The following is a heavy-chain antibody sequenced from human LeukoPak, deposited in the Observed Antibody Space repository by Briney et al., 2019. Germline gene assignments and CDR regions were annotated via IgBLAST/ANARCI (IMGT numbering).Heavy chain of an antibody. Sequence: PSETLSLTCTVSGGFISNYYWSWIRQPPGKGLEWIGYIYSSGSTNYNPSLESRITISVDTSKNHFSLKLSSVTAADTAVYYCARQPPGSNYGYRAYWYFDLWGRGTLVTVSS. V-gene: IGHV4-59*08. D-gene: IGHD5-18*01. J-gene: IGHJ2*01. CDR2: IYSSGST. CDR3: ARQPPGSNYGYRAYWYFDL. CDR1: GGFISNYY.